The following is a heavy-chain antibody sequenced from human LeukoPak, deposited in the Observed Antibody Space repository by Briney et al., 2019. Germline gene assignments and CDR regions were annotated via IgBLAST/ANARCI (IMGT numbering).Heavy chain of an antibody. CDR2: INQDGGEK. CDR3: AKFLTWSSGSLHY. Sequence: GGSLRLSCAASGFTFSSYWMSWVRQAPGKGLEWVANINQDGGEKYYVDSVKGRFTISRDNAKNSLYLQMNSLRAEDTAVYYCAKFLTWSSGSLHYWGQGTLVTVSS. J-gene: IGHJ4*02. V-gene: IGHV3-7*03. D-gene: IGHD3-10*01. CDR1: GFTFSSYW.